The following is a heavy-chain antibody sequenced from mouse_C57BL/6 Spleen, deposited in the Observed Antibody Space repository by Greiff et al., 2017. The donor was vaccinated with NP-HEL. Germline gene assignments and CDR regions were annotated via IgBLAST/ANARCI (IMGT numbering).Heavy chain of an antibody. J-gene: IGHJ4*01. CDR2: IDPSDSYT. Sequence: QVQLQQPGAELVKPGASVKLSCKASGYTFTSYWMQWVNQRPGQGLEWIGEIDPSDSYTNYNQKFKGKATLTVDTSSSTAYMQLSSLTSEDSAVYYCARAATDYAMDYWGQGTSVTVSS. CDR1: GYTFTSYW. CDR3: ARAATDYAMDY. V-gene: IGHV1-50*01. D-gene: IGHD1-2*01.